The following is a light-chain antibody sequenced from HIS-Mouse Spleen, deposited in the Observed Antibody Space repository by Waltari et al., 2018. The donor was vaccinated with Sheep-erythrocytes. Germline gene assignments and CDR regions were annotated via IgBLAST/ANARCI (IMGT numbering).Light chain of an antibody. J-gene: IGLJ1*01. CDR1: SRDVVGYNY. V-gene: IGLV2-11*01. CDR3: CSYAGSYNHV. Sequence: QSALTQPRSVSGSPGQSVTISCTGTSRDVVGYNYVSWYQQHPGKAPKLMIYDVSKRPSGVPDRFSGSKSGNTASLTISGLQAEDEADYYCCSYAGSYNHVFATGTKVTVL. CDR2: DVS.